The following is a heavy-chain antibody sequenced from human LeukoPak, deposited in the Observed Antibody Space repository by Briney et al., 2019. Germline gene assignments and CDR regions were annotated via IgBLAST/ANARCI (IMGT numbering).Heavy chain of an antibody. CDR1: GGSFSGYY. CDR2: IYYSGST. J-gene: IGHJ5*02. D-gene: IGHD6-19*01. Sequence: SETLSLTCAVYGGSFSGYYWSWIRQPPGKGLEWIGYIYYSGSTNYNPSLKSRVTISVDTSKNQFSLKLSSVTAADTAVYYCARMYSSGLNWFDPWGQGTLVTVSS. CDR3: ARMYSSGLNWFDP. V-gene: IGHV4-59*01.